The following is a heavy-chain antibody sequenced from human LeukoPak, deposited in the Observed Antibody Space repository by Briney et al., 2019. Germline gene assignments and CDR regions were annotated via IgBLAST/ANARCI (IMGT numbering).Heavy chain of an antibody. CDR1: GFTFSSYS. D-gene: IGHD2-21*02. V-gene: IGHV3-21*01. CDR3: ARVCGGDCCTGY. Sequence: GGSLRLSCAASGFTFSSYSMNWVRQAPGKGLEWVSSISSSSSYIYYADSVKGRFTISRDNAKNSLYLQMNSLRAEDTAVYYCARVCGGDCCTGYWGQGTLVTVSS. J-gene: IGHJ4*02. CDR2: ISSSSSYI.